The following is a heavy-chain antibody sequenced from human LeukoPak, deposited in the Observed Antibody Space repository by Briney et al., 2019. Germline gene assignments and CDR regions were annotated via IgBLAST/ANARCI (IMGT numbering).Heavy chain of an antibody. CDR2: MNPNSGNT. CDR3: ARVGSYDAFDI. J-gene: IGHJ3*02. CDR1: GYTFTYYD. Sequence: ASVKVSCKASGYTFTYYDINWVRQATGQGLEWMGWMNPNSGNTGYGQKFRGGVTMTRNTSTSTAYMELSSLRSEDTAVYYCARVGSYDAFDIWGQGTMVTVSS. V-gene: IGHV1-8*01.